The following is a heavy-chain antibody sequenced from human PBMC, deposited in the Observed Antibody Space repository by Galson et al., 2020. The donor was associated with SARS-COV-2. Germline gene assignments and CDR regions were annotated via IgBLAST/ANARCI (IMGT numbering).Heavy chain of an antibody. V-gene: IGHV3-30-3*01. CDR1: GFTFSSYA. Sequence: GESLKISCAASGFTFSSYAMHWVRQAPGKGLEWVAVISYDGSNKYYADSVKGRFTISRDNSENTLYLQMNSLRAEDTAVYYCARDGGGHIVVWGQGTLVTVSS. D-gene: IGHD2-21*01. J-gene: IGHJ4*02. CDR2: ISYDGSNK. CDR3: ARDGGGHIVV.